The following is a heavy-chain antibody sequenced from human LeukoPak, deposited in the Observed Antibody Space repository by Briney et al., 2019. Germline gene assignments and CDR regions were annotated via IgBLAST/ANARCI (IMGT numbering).Heavy chain of an antibody. J-gene: IGHJ6*02. D-gene: IGHD6-19*01. V-gene: IGHV1-18*01. CDR2: ISAYNGNT. Sequence: ASVKVSCKASDYSFTSYAINWVRQAPGQGLEWLGWISAYNGNTNYAQKFQDRVTLTTDASTSTAYLELRSLTSVDTAVYYCARDPLSSKWSNYYHAMDVWGPGTTVTVSS. CDR1: DYSFTSYA. CDR3: ARDPLSSKWSNYYHAMDV.